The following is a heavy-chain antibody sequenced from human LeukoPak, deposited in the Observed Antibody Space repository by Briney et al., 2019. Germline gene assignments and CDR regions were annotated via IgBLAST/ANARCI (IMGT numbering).Heavy chain of an antibody. D-gene: IGHD6-6*01. CDR1: GFTFSSYW. Sequence: PGGSLRLSCAASGFTFSSYWMSWVRQAPGKGLEWVANIKQDGSEEVYVDSVKGRFTTSRDNAKNSLFLQMNTLRAEDTAVYYCARDPYSSTWSYGMDVWGQGTTVTVSS. V-gene: IGHV3-7*05. CDR3: ARDPYSSTWSYGMDV. J-gene: IGHJ6*02. CDR2: IKQDGSEE.